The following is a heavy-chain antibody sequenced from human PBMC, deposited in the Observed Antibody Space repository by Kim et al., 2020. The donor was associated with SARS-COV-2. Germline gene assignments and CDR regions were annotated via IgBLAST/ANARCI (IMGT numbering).Heavy chain of an antibody. D-gene: IGHD6-13*01. Sequence: ASVKVSCKASGYTFTSYDINWVRQATGQGLEWMGWMNPNSGNTGYAQKFQGRVTMTRNTSISTAYMELSSLRSEDTAVYYCARSEQQLVRHFSYMDVWGKGTTVTVSS. V-gene: IGHV1-8*01. CDR1: GYTFTSYD. CDR3: ARSEQQLVRHFSYMDV. J-gene: IGHJ6*03. CDR2: MNPNSGNT.